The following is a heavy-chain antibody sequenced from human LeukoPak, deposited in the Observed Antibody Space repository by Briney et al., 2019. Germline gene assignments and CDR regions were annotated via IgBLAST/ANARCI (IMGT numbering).Heavy chain of an antibody. J-gene: IGHJ4*02. Sequence: GRSLRLSCVASGFTFDDYAMHWVRQAPGKGLEWVSGISYNRDGIGYADSVKGRFTVSRDNAKNSLYLQMNSLRSEDTALYYCAKGAAAGIRGYFDYRGQGILVTVSS. V-gene: IGHV3-9*01. CDR3: AKGAAAGIRGYFDY. D-gene: IGHD6-25*01. CDR1: GFTFDDYA. CDR2: ISYNRDGI.